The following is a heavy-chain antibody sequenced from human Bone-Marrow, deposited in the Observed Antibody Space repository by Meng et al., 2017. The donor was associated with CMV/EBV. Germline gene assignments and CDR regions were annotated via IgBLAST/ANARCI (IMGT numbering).Heavy chain of an antibody. CDR3: AKGGRWGSGWY. V-gene: IGHV3-23*01. D-gene: IGHD6-19*01. CDR1: GFTFRSYA. J-gene: IGHJ4*02. CDR2: ISGSGGSP. Sequence: SCAASGFTFRSYAMSWVRQAPGKGLEWVSAISGSGGSPYYADSVKGRFTISRDNSKNTLYLQMNSLRAEDTAVYYCAKGGRWGSGWYWGQGTLVTVSS.